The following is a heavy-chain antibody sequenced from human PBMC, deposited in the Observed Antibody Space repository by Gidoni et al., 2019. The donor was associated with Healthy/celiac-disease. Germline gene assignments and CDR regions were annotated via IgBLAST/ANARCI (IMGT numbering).Heavy chain of an antibody. Sequence: QVQLVQAGAAVKKPAASVNVSCKASGGTFRSYTISWVRQAPGQGLEWMGRIIPIIGIANYAQKFQGSVTITADKSTSTAYMELSSLRSDDTAVYYCAVDEDSSGYNWGQGTLVTVSS. CDR1: GGTFRSYT. CDR3: AVDEDSSGYN. D-gene: IGHD3-22*01. V-gene: IGHV1-69*02. J-gene: IGHJ4*02. CDR2: IIPIIGIA.